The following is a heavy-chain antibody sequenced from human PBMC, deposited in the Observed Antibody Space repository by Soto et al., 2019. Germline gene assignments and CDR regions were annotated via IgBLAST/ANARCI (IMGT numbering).Heavy chain of an antibody. Sequence: SETLSLTCTVSGGSISSGDYYWSWIRQPPGKGLEWIGYIYYSGSTYYNPSLKSRVTISVDTSKNQFSLKLSSVTAADTAVYYCARDMRGDYVGSYYYYGMDVWGQGTTVTSP. V-gene: IGHV4-30-4*01. J-gene: IGHJ6*02. CDR1: GGSISSGDYY. CDR3: ARDMRGDYVGSYYYYGMDV. CDR2: IYYSGST. D-gene: IGHD4-17*01.